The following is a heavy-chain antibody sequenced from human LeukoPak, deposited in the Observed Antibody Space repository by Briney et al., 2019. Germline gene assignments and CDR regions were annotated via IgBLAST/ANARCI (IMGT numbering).Heavy chain of an antibody. CDR1: GFTFSSYA. CDR2: ISSGSRST. Sequence: MPGGSLRLSCAASGFTFSSYAMNWVRQAPGKGLEWVSSISSGSRSTFYADSVRGRFTTSRDNAKNSLFLQMNSLRAEDTAVYYCARTHGTLTGTGFDCWGQGTLVTVST. V-gene: IGHV3-21*01. D-gene: IGHD1-20*01. J-gene: IGHJ4*02. CDR3: ARTHGTLTGTGFDC.